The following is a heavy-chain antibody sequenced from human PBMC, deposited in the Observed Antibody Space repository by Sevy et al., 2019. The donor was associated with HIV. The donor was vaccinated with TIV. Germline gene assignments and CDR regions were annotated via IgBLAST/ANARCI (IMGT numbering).Heavy chain of an antibody. CDR3: AGRGLSDNWFDP. Sequence: GGSLRLSCAASGFTFSGYAMHWVRQAPGKGLEWVAVISYDGSNKYYADSVNGRFTFSRDNSQNTLYLQMNILRAEDTAVYYCAGRGLSDNWFDPWGQGTLVTVSS. J-gene: IGHJ5*02. CDR2: ISYDGSNK. D-gene: IGHD1-26*01. V-gene: IGHV3-30-3*01. CDR1: GFTFSGYA.